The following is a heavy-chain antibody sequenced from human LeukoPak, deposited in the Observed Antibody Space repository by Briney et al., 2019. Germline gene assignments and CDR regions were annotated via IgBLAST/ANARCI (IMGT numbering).Heavy chain of an antibody. Sequence: GGSLRLSCAASGFTFSSYWMTWVRQAPGKGLEWVANLNPDGSRKFYVDSLKGRFTISRDNAKNSLYLQMHSLRAEDTALYYCARDAYDDSSESWGQGTLVTVSS. D-gene: IGHD3-3*01. V-gene: IGHV3-7*01. J-gene: IGHJ5*02. CDR2: LNPDGSRK. CDR1: GFTFSSYW. CDR3: ARDAYDDSSES.